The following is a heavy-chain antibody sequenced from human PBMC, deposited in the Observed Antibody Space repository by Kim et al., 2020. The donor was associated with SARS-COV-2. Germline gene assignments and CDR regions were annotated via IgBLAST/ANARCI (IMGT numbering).Heavy chain of an antibody. CDR2: ISSGGSSV. CDR1: GFTFNDFY. D-gene: IGHD3-9*01. Sequence: GGSLRLSCATSGFTFNDFYMTWIRQAPGKGLEWVSYISSGGSSVHYQDSVKGRFTISRDNAKKSLFLQMNSLRAGDTAVYYCARVDYDILTGLRLARVSFDMWGQGTMVTVSS. J-gene: IGHJ3*02. CDR3: ARVDYDILTGLRLARVSFDM. V-gene: IGHV3-11*01.